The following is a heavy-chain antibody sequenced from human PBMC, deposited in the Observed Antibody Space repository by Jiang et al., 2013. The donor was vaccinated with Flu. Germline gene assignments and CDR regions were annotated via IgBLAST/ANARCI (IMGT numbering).Heavy chain of an antibody. D-gene: IGHD3-22*01. J-gene: IGHJ3*02. Sequence: GPGLVKPSETLSLTCAVSGYSISSGYYWGWIRQPPGKGLEWIGSIYHSGSTYYNPSLKSRVTISVDTSKNQFSLKLSSVTAADTAVYYCARDLGSYDSSGYYLSVNAFDIWGQGTMVTVSS. CDR2: IYHSGST. CDR1: GYSISSGYY. V-gene: IGHV4-38-2*02. CDR3: ARDLGSYDSSGYYLSVNAFDI.